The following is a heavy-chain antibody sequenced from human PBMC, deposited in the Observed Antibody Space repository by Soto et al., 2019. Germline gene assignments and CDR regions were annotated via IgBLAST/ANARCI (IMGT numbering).Heavy chain of an antibody. D-gene: IGHD5-12*01. CDR3: ARGSVDIVATIREGFFDY. Sequence: NLSETLSLTCTVSGGSITNYYWNWIRQAPGKGLEWIGYIFYTGSTNYNPSLKSRVTISVDRSKNQFSLKLSSVTAADTAVYYCARGSVDIVATIREGFFDYWGQGTLVTVSS. V-gene: IGHV4-59*12. CDR2: IFYTGST. CDR1: GGSITNYY. J-gene: IGHJ4*02.